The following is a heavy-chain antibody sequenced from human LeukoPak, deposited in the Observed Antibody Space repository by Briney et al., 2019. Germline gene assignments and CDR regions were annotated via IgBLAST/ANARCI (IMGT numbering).Heavy chain of an antibody. CDR3: AREIDGDYDILTGYRGGLDY. CDR1: GFTFSSYS. D-gene: IGHD3-9*01. Sequence: GGSLRLSCAASGFTFSSYSMNRVRQAPGKGLEWVSSISSSSSYIYYADSVKGRFTISRDNAKNSLYLQMNSLRAEDTAVYYCAREIDGDYDILTGYRGGLDYWGQGTLVTVSS. J-gene: IGHJ4*02. V-gene: IGHV3-21*01. CDR2: ISSSSSYI.